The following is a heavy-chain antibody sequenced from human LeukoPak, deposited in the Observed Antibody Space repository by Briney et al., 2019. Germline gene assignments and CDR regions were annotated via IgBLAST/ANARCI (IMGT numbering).Heavy chain of an antibody. Sequence: ASVKVSCKASGYTFTSYGISWVRQAPGQGLEWMGIFNPGGGGTSYAQKFQGRVTMTMDTSTSTVYMELSSLRSEDTAVYYCARGGDYYDSSGYHYAATHWGQGTLVTVSS. J-gene: IGHJ4*02. D-gene: IGHD3-22*01. CDR2: FNPGGGGT. CDR3: ARGGDYYDSSGYHYAATH. CDR1: GYTFTSYG. V-gene: IGHV1-46*01.